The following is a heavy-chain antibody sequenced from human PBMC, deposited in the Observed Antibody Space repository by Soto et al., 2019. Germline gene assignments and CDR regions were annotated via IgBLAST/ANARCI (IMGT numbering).Heavy chain of an antibody. Sequence: SGPTPVNPTQTLTLTCTFSGFSLSTSGMCERWIRHPPGKVLEWLARIDWYDDKYYSTSLKTRLTISKVTSKNQVVLTMTNMDPVDTATYYCARLDIAAAYYFDYWGQGTLVTVSS. CDR1: GFSLSTSGMC. CDR3: ARLDIAAAYYFDY. CDR2: IDWYDDK. J-gene: IGHJ4*02. V-gene: IGHV2-70*11. D-gene: IGHD6-13*01.